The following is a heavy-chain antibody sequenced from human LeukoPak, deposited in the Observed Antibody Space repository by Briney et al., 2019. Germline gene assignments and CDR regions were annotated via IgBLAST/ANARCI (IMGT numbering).Heavy chain of an antibody. V-gene: IGHV3-33*06. CDR1: GFTLNYYG. CDR3: AKTRNQQEMATAYFDY. Sequence: PGGSLRLSCAASGFTLNYYGMHWVRQAPGKGLEWVAVIWYDGSNKYYADSVKGRFTISRDNTRHTLYLQMNNLRAKDTAVYFCAKTRNQQEMATAYFDYWGQGTLVTVSS. CDR2: IWYDGSNK. J-gene: IGHJ4*02. D-gene: IGHD1-1*01.